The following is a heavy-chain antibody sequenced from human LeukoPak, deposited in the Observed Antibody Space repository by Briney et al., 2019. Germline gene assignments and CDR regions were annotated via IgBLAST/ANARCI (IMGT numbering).Heavy chain of an antibody. CDR3: ARDARMLGYYDILTGYLPDY. CDR1: GFTFSSYA. J-gene: IGHJ4*02. CDR2: ISYDGSNK. V-gene: IGHV3-30*04. D-gene: IGHD3-9*01. Sequence: GGSLRLSCAASGFTFSSYAMHWVRQAPGKGLEWVAVISYDGSNKYYADSVKGRFTISRDNSKNTLYLQMNSLRAEDTAVYYCARDARMLGYYDILTGYLPDYWGQGTLVTVSS.